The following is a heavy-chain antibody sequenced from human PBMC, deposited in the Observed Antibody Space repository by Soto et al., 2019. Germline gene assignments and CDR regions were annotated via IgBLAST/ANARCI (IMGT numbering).Heavy chain of an antibody. J-gene: IGHJ4*02. CDR1: GGSISSSSYY. Sequence: PSETLSLTCTVSGGSISSSSYYWGWIRQPPGKGLEWIGSIYYSGSTYYNPSLKSRVTISVDTSKNQFSLKLNSVTAADTAVYYCARHYFDYGDLTVTHYFDYWGQGTLVTVSS. V-gene: IGHV4-39*01. CDR2: IYYSGST. D-gene: IGHD4-17*01. CDR3: ARHYFDYGDLTVTHYFDY.